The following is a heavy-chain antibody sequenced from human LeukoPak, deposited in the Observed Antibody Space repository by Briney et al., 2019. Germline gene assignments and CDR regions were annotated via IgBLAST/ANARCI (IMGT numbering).Heavy chain of an antibody. V-gene: IGHV1-2*02. J-gene: IGHJ6*02. CDR3: AREMTEIGHRVNYYGIDV. D-gene: IGHD5-24*01. CDR1: GYTFTGYY. Sequence: ASVKVSCKASGYTFTGYYMHWVRQAPGQGLEWMGWINPNSGGTNYAQKFQGRVTMTRDTSISTAYMELSRLRSDDTAVYYCAREMTEIGHRVNYYGIDVWGQGTTVTVSS. CDR2: INPNSGGT.